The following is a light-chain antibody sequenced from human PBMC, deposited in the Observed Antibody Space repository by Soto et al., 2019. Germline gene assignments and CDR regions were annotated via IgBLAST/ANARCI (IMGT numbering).Light chain of an antibody. Sequence: QSVLTQPASVSGSPGQSITISCTGTSSDAGGYNYVSWYQQHPGKAPKLMIYDVSNRPSGVSNRFSGSKSGNTASLTISGLQAEDEADYYCSSYTSSSTXVFGTGTKVTVL. CDR1: SSDAGGYNY. V-gene: IGLV2-14*01. CDR2: DVS. J-gene: IGLJ1*01. CDR3: SSYTSSSTXV.